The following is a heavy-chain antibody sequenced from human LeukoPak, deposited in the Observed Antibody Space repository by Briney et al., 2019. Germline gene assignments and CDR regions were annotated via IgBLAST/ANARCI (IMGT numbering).Heavy chain of an antibody. Sequence: GASVKVSCKTSGYTFTGYSMHWVRQAPGQGLEWMGWINPNSGGTNYAQKFQGRVTMTRDTSISTAYMELSRLRSDDTAVYYCARDQGYSYGPSPFDYWGQGTLVTVSS. D-gene: IGHD5-18*01. CDR2: INPNSGGT. CDR1: GYTFTGYS. J-gene: IGHJ4*02. CDR3: ARDQGYSYGPSPFDY. V-gene: IGHV1-2*02.